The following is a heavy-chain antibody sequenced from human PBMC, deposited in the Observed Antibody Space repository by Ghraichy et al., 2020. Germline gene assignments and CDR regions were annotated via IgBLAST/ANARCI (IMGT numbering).Heavy chain of an antibody. CDR1: GFTFSSYA. V-gene: IGHV3-23*01. CDR3: AKEDYGDPPRGYFDL. CDR2: ISGSGGST. D-gene: IGHD4-17*01. J-gene: IGHJ2*01. Sequence: LSLTCAASGFTFSSYAMSWVRLPPGKGLEWVSAISGSGGSTYYADSVKGRFTISRDNSKNTLYLPMNSLRAEDTAVYYCAKEDYGDPPRGYFDLGSRVTLFVVSP.